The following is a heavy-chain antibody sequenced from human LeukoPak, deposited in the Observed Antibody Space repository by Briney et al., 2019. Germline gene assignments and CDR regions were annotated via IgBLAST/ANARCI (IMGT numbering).Heavy chain of an antibody. CDR3: ARHLGGYYLYYFDY. J-gene: IGHJ4*02. CDR2: IYTSGST. CDR1: GGSISSGSYY. Sequence: SETLSLTCTVSGGSISSGSYYWSWIRQPAGKGLEWIGRIYTSGSTNYNPSLKSRVTISVDTSKNQFSLKLSSVTAADTAVYYCARHLGGYYLYYFDYWGQGTLVTVSS. V-gene: IGHV4-61*02. D-gene: IGHD3-22*01.